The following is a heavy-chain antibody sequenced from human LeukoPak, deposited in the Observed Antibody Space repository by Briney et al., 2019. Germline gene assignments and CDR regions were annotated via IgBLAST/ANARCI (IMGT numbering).Heavy chain of an antibody. D-gene: IGHD3-10*01. CDR3: TTDMGINMIRGVIVY. CDR2: SKSKGDGDTT. CDR1: GFCFTNAW. V-gene: IGHV3-15*01. J-gene: IGHJ4*02. Sequence: GESLRLSCAASGFCFTNAWMSWCLQAPGEGREWVVRSKSKGDGDTTDYDAPVKGRVTMSRDDAKATLYLQINSLIAEDTAVYYCTTDMGINMIRGVIVYWGQGTLVTVSS.